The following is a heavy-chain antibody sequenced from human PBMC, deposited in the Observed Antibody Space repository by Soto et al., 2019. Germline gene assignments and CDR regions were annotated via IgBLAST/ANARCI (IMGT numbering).Heavy chain of an antibody. V-gene: IGHV3-7*01. J-gene: IGHJ5*01. Sequence: PGGSLRLSCAASGFTFSNYWMSWVRQAPGKGPEWEANIKQDGSDKYYSDSVKGRFTISRDNAKNSLYLQMNSLRAEDTAVYYCASEGSGSGPGFFPWGQGTLVTVSS. CDR1: GFTFSNYW. CDR3: ASEGSGSGPGFFP. D-gene: IGHD3-10*01. CDR2: IKQDGSDK.